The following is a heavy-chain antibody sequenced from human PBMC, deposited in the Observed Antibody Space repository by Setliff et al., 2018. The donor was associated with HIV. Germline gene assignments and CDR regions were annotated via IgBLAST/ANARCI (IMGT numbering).Heavy chain of an antibody. CDR2: IYYSGDT. Sequence: SETLSLTCIVSGGSINSTSYYWGWIRQPPGQGLEWIGSIYYSGDTFYNTSLKTRITISVDTSKNHLSLKVSSLTAADTAVYYCARAPYYDYRGLAVYYFDYWGQGILVTV. CDR1: GGSINSTSYY. D-gene: IGHD3-22*01. V-gene: IGHV4-39*07. CDR3: ARAPYYDYRGLAVYYFDY. J-gene: IGHJ4*02.